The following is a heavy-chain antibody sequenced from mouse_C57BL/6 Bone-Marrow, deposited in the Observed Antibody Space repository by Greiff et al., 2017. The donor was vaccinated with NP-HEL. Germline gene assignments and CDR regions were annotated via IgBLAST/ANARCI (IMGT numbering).Heavy chain of an antibody. D-gene: IGHD3-2*02. J-gene: IGHJ2*01. CDR2: IWSGGST. V-gene: IGHV2-2*01. CDR3: AMTAQATSLDY. CDR1: GFSLTSYG. Sequence: VQVVESGPGLVQPSQCLSITCTVSGFSLTSYGVHWVRQAPGKGLEWLGVIWSGGSTDYNAAFISRLSISKDNSKSQVFFKMNSLQADDTAIYYCAMTAQATSLDYWGQGTTLTVSS.